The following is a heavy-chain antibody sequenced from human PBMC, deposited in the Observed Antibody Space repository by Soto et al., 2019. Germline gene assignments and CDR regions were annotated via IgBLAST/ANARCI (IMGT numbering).Heavy chain of an antibody. CDR2: VYFSGIA. D-gene: IGHD2-15*01. Sequence: SETLSLTCAVSDYSISSGYYWGWIRQTPGKGLEWIGSVYFSGIAYYNPSLKRRVTISVDTSKNEFSLNLMSVTAADTAVYYCSIYCRDSHPAPLSFSSRGSFDP. V-gene: IGHV4-38-2*01. J-gene: IGHJ5*02. CDR1: DYSISSGYY. CDR3: SIYCRDSHPAPLSFSSRGSFDP.